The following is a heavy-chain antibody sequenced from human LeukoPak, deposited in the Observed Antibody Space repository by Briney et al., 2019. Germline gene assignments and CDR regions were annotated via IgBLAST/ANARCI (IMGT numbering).Heavy chain of an antibody. CDR2: ITHHGRT. J-gene: IGHJ4*02. D-gene: IGHD4-17*01. Sequence: SETLSLTCAVYGGSFSNYYLSWVRQPPGKGLEWIGEITHHGRTNYNPSLKSRVTISVDTSKNQLSLRLSSVAAADTAVYYCAPIFGDYSDFDSWGQGTLVTVSS. CDR3: APIFGDYSDFDS. V-gene: IGHV4-34*01. CDR1: GGSFSNYY.